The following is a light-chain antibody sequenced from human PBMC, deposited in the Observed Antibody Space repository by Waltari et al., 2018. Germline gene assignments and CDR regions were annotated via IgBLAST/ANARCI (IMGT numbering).Light chain of an antibody. V-gene: IGLV2-14*01. CDR2: EVS. Sequence: QSALTQPASVSGPPGQSITISCSGTDSDVGSYDFASRNHQHPGKAPHLIISEVSNRPSGISNRFSASKSGNTASLTISGLQAEDEADYYCSSYTTSSAPGVFGTGTRVTVL. CDR3: SSYTTSSAPGV. J-gene: IGLJ1*01. CDR1: DSDVGSYDF.